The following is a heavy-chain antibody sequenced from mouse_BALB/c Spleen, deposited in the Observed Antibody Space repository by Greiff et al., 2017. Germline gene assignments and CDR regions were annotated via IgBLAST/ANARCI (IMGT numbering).Heavy chain of an antibody. Sequence: QVQLKQSGAELVRPGTSVKVSCKASGYAFTNYLIEWVKQRPGQGLEWIGVINPGSGGTNYNEKFKGKATLTADKSSSTAYMQLSSLTSDDSAVYFCARVGYGYDYAMDYWVQGTSVTVSS. CDR2: INPGSGGT. J-gene: IGHJ4*01. D-gene: IGHD2-2*01. CDR3: ARVGYGYDYAMDY. CDR1: GYAFTNYL. V-gene: IGHV1-54*01.